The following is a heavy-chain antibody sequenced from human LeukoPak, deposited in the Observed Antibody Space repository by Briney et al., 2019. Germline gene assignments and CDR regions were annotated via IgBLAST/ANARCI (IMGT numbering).Heavy chain of an antibody. D-gene: IGHD2-15*01. J-gene: IGHJ4*02. CDR3: ARDLPICSGGSCYTGPFDY. V-gene: IGHV3-53*01. Sequence: PGGSLRLSCAASGFTVSSNYMSWVRQAPGKGLEWVSVICSGGSTYYADSVKGRFTISRDNSKNTLYLQMNSLRAEDTAVYYCARDLPICSGGSCYTGPFDYWGQGTLVTVYS. CDR1: GFTVSSNY. CDR2: ICSGGST.